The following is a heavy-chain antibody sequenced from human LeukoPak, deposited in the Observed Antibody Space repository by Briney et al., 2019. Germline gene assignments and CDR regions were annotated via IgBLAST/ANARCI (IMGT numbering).Heavy chain of an antibody. CDR2: FNPNSGAT. V-gene: IGHV1-2*02. J-gene: IGHJ4*02. CDR1: GYTFTNYY. D-gene: IGHD3-16*01. CDR3: AREGREFGPHKQAGFDY. Sequence: ASVKVSCKTSGYTFTNYYMHWVRHAPGQGLELMGLFNPNSGATNYAQNFQGRVTMTRDTSITTAYMELSGLRSDDTAVYYCAREGREFGPHKQAGFDYWGQGTLVTVSS.